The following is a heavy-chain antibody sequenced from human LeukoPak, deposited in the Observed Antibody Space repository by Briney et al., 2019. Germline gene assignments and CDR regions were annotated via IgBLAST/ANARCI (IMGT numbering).Heavy chain of an antibody. D-gene: IGHD3-22*01. V-gene: IGHV3-30*02. CDR3: AKDRQMVYYYDSSGYPNEAFDI. J-gene: IGHJ3*02. CDR2: IRYDGGNE. Sequence: PGGSLRLSCAPSGFTFSTYGKHWVRQATGEGLEWVSFIRYDGGNEYYADSVKGRFTSSRDNSKNTLYLQMNSLRAEDTAVYHCAKDRQMVYYYDSSGYPNEAFDIWGQGTMVTVSS. CDR1: GFTFSTYG.